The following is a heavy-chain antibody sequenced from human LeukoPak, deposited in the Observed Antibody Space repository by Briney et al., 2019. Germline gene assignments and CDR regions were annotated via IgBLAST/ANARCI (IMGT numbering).Heavy chain of an antibody. J-gene: IGHJ6*02. CDR3: ARDKIAAAGTDYYYGMDV. CDR1: GFTFSSYA. V-gene: IGHV3-21*01. CDR2: ISSSSSYI. Sequence: GGSLRLSCAASGFTFSSYAMSWVRQAPGKGLEWVSSISSSSSYIYYADSVKGRFTISRDNAKNSLYLQMNSLRAEDTAVYYCARDKIAAAGTDYYYGMDVWGQGTTVTVSS. D-gene: IGHD6-13*01.